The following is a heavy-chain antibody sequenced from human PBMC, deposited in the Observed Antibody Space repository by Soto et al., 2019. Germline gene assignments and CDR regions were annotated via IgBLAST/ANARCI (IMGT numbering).Heavy chain of an antibody. CDR2: IYYSGST. CDR3: ARVSQTSYSSWPHYFDY. J-gene: IGHJ4*02. V-gene: IGHV4-59*01. CDR1: GGSISSYY. D-gene: IGHD6-6*01. Sequence: SETLSLTCTVSGGSISSYYWSWIRQPPGKGLEWIGYIYYSGSTNYNPSLKSRVTISVDTSKNQFSLKLSSVTAADTAVYYCARVSQTSYSSWPHYFDYWGQGTLVTVSS.